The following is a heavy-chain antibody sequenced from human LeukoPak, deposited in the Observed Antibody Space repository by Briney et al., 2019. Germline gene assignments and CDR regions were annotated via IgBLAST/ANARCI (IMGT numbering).Heavy chain of an antibody. CDR1: GGSISSGRYY. CDR2: IYTSGST. Sequence: SQTLSLTCTVSGGSISSGRYYWSWIRQPAGKGLEWIGRIYTSGSTNYNPSLKSRVTISVDTSKNQFSLKLSSVTAADTAVYYCARVQDDFWSGGYFDYWGQGTLVTVSS. J-gene: IGHJ4*02. V-gene: IGHV4-61*02. D-gene: IGHD3-3*01. CDR3: ARVQDDFWSGGYFDY.